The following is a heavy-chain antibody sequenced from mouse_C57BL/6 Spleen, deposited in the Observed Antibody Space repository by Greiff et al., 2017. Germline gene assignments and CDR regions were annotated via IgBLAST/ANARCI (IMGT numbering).Heavy chain of an antibody. CDR1: GYTFTSYW. J-gene: IGHJ2*01. CDR3: ARGELDYGSRKDYFDY. V-gene: IGHV1-50*01. Sequence: QVQLQQPGAELVKPGASVKLSCKASGYTFTSYWMQWVKQRPGQGLEWIGEIDPSDSYTNYNQKFKGKATLTVDTSSSTAYMQLSSLTSEDSAGYYCARGELDYGSRKDYFDYWGQGTTLTVSS. D-gene: IGHD1-1*01. CDR2: IDPSDSYT.